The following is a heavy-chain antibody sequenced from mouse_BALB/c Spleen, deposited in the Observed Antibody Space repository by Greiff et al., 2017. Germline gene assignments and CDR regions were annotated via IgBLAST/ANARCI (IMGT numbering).Heavy chain of an antibody. CDR3: AREEYGNCGFDY. V-gene: IGHV3-6*02. CDR2: ISYDGSN. CDR1: GYSITSGYY. D-gene: IGHD2-10*02. J-gene: IGHJ2*01. Sequence: VQLQESGPGLVKPSQSLSLTCSVTGYSITSGYYWNWIRQFPGNKLEWMGYISYDGSNNYNPSLKNRISITRDTSKNQFFLKLNSVTTEDTATYYCAREEYGNCGFDYWGQGTTLTVSS.